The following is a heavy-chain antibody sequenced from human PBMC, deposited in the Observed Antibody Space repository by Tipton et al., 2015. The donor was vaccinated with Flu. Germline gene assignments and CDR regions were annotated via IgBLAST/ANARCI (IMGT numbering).Heavy chain of an antibody. J-gene: IGHJ4*02. CDR2: ISGSGGGT. D-gene: IGHD1-26*01. Sequence: SLRLSCAASRFTFSSYAMSWVRQAPGKGLEWVSAISGSGGGTYYADSVKGRFTISRDNSKNTLYLQMNSLRAEDTAVYYCAKEVSEWELLGYFDYWGQGTLVTVSS. CDR1: RFTFSSYA. CDR3: AKEVSEWELLGYFDY. V-gene: IGHV3-23*01.